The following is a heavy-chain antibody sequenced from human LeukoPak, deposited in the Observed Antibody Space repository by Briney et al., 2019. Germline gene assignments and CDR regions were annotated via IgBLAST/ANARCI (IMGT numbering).Heavy chain of an antibody. CDR3: AATVTYYDILTGLRPLLVHFDY. D-gene: IGHD3-9*01. Sequence: SETLSLTCTVSGGSISSYYWSWVRQPAGKGLEWIGRIYASGNTNYNPSLKGRVTMTVDTSKNQFSLKLSSVTAADTAVYYCAATVTYYDILTGLRPLLVHFDYWGQGTLVTVSS. CDR2: IYASGNT. CDR1: GGSISSYY. J-gene: IGHJ4*02. V-gene: IGHV4-4*07.